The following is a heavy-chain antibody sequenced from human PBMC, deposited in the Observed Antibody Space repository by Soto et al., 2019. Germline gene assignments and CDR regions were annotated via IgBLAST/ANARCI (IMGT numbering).Heavy chain of an antibody. J-gene: IGHJ5*02. V-gene: IGHV3-23*01. Sequence: PGGSLRLSCAASGFTFSSYAMSWVRQAPGKGLEWVSAISGSGGSTYYADSVKGRFTISRDNSKNTLYLQMNSLRAEDTAVYYCAKDRIRSGGPRWFDPWGQGTLVTAPQ. CDR2: ISGSGGST. CDR3: AKDRIRSGGPRWFDP. CDR1: GFTFSSYA. D-gene: IGHD2-15*01.